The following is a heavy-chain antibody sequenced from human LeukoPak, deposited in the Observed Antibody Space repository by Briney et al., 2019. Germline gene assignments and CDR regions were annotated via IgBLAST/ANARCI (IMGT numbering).Heavy chain of an antibody. D-gene: IGHD6-19*01. J-gene: IGHJ4*02. Sequence: SETLSLTCTVSGYFISSGYYWGWIRQPPGKGLEWIGSIYHSGSTYYNPSLKSRVTKSVDTSTHQFSLKLSSVTAADTAVYYCARDWWGPAVAGFFDYWGQGTLVTVPS. CDR3: ARDWWGPAVAGFFDY. CDR1: GYFISSGYY. V-gene: IGHV4-38-2*02. CDR2: IYHSGST.